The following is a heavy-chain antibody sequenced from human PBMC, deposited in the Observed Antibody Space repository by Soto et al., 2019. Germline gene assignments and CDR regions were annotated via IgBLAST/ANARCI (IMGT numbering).Heavy chain of an antibody. Sequence: PGGSLRLSCAASGFTFSSYAMSWARQAPGKGLVWVSAISGSGGSTYYADSVKGRFTISRDNSKNTLYLQMNSLRAEDTAVYYCAKVQGKGGYSGYDEYYFDYWGQGTLVTVSS. CDR2: ISGSGGST. CDR1: GFTFSSYA. CDR3: AKVQGKGGYSGYDEYYFDY. D-gene: IGHD5-12*01. J-gene: IGHJ4*02. V-gene: IGHV3-23*01.